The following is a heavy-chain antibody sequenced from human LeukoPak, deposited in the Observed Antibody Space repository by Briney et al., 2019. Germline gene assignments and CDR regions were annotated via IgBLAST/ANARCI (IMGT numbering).Heavy chain of an antibody. V-gene: IGHV4-34*01. CDR3: ARGRRGYYDFWSGYYLLY. J-gene: IGHJ4*02. CDR2: INHSGST. D-gene: IGHD3-3*01. CDR1: GGSFSGYY. Sequence: SETLSLTCAVYGGSFSGYYWSWIRQPPGKWLEWIGEINHSGSTNYNPSLKSRVTISVDTSKNQFSPKLSSVTAADTAVYYCARGRRGYYDFWSGYYLLYWGQGTLVTVSS.